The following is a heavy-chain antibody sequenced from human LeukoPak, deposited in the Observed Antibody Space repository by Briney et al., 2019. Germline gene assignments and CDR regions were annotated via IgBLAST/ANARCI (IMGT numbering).Heavy chain of an antibody. D-gene: IGHD5/OR15-5a*01. V-gene: IGHV1-8*01. CDR1: GYTFTSYD. CDR3: ARVSVFPPSIDY. Sequence: ASVKVSCKASGYTFTSYDINWVRQATGQGLEWMGWMNPNSGNTGYAQKFQGRVTMTRNTSISTAYMELSSLRSEDTAVYYCARVSVFPPSIDYWGQGTLVTVSS. CDR2: MNPNSGNT. J-gene: IGHJ4*02.